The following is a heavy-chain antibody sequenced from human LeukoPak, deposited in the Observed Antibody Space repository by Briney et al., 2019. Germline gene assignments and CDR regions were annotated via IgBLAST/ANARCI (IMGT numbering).Heavy chain of an antibody. CDR3: ARDTYGGNSGRYYYYGMDV. D-gene: IGHD4-23*01. CDR2: IYYSGGK. J-gene: IGHJ6*02. CDR1: GGSISSGEYY. Sequence: SETLSLTCTVSGGSISSGEYYWSWIRQPPGKGLEWIGYIYYSGGKYYNPSLKSRLTISIDTSKNQFSLKLSSVTAADTAVYYCARDTYGGNSGRYYYYGMDVWGQGTTVTVSS. V-gene: IGHV4-30-4*01.